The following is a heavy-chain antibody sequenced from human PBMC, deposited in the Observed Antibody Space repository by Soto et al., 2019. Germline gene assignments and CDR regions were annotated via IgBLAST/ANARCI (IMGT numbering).Heavy chain of an antibody. J-gene: IGHJ6*02. V-gene: IGHV5-51*01. CDR2: IYPGDSDT. Sequence: GESLKISCKGSGYAFTNYWIGWVRQMPGKGLEWMGIIYPGDSDTKYNPSFQGQVTISADKSITTTYLRWTSLKASDTAIYYCAASIFYYGMDVWGQGTTVTVSS. CDR1: GYAFTNYW. CDR3: AASIFYYGMDV.